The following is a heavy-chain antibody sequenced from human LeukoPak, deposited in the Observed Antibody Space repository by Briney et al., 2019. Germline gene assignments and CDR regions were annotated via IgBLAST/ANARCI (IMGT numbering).Heavy chain of an antibody. CDR3: ARQRAEMATITDDAFDI. J-gene: IGHJ3*02. CDR1: GGSISSGDYY. CDR2: IYYSGST. D-gene: IGHD5-24*01. Sequence: PSETLSLTCTVSGGSISSGDYYWSWIRQPPGKGLEWIGYIYYSGSTYYNPSLKSRVTISVDTSKNQFSLKLSSVTAADTAVFYCARQRAEMATITDDAFDIWGQGTMVTVSS. V-gene: IGHV4-30-4*01.